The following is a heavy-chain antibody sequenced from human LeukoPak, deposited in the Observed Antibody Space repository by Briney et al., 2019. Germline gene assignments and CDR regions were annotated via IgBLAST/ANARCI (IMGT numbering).Heavy chain of an antibody. CDR3: ATGMGYSGNSALDY. CDR1: GGSISSGSYY. J-gene: IGHJ4*02. V-gene: IGHV4-61*02. CDR2: IYTSGGT. D-gene: IGHD4-23*01. Sequence: SETLSLTCTVSGGSISSGSYYWSWIRQPAGKGLEWIGRIYTSGGTNYNPSLRSRVTISVDTSKNQFSLKVNSVTAADTAVYYCATGMGYSGNSALDYWGQGTLVTVSS.